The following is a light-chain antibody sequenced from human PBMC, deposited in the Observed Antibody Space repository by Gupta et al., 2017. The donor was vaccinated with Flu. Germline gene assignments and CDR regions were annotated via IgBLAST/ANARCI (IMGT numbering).Light chain of an antibody. CDR2: TAS. CDR3: QQSYLTPLT. Sequence: DIQMTQSPSSLSASVGDRVTITCRASQNINGYLNWYQRKPGNAPKLLIYTASSLQSGVPSRFGGSGSARAFTLTIYSLQPEDFATYYCQQSYLTPLTFGGGTKVEIK. CDR1: QNINGY. V-gene: IGKV1-39*01. J-gene: IGKJ4*01.